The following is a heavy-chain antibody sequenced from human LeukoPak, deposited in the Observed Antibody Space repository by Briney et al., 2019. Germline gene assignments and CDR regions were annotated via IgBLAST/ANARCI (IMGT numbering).Heavy chain of an antibody. J-gene: IGHJ4*02. CDR2: ISWNSGSI. V-gene: IGHV3-9*01. CDR1: RMTFDDYA. D-gene: IGHD2-2*01. CDR3: AKVKGPIQLLSSFDY. Sequence: GRSLRLSPAPSRMTFDDYAMHSGPQAPGKGLEWVSGISWNSGSIGYADSVKGRFTISRDNAKNSLYLQMNSLRAEDTALYYCAKVKGPIQLLSSFDYWGQGTLVTVSS.